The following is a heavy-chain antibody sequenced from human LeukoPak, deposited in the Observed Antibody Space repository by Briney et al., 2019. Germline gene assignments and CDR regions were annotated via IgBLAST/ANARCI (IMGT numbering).Heavy chain of an antibody. V-gene: IGHV1-18*01. J-gene: IGHJ6*02. D-gene: IGHD3-22*01. Sequence: ASVKVSCKASGYTFTSYGGISWVRQAPGQGLEWMGWISAYNGNTNYAQKLQGRVTMTTDTSTSTAYMELRSLRSDDTAVYYCARRYYYDSSGYYGNYYYGMDVWGQGTTVTVSS. CDR2: ISAYNGNT. CDR3: ARRYYYDSSGYYGNYYYGMDV. CDR1: GYTFTSYG.